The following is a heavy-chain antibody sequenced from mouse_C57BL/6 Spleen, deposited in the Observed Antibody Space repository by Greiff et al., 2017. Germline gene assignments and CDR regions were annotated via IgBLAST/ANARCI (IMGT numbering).Heavy chain of an antibody. Sequence: EVHLVESGGGLVKPGGSLKLSCAASGFTFSSYAMSWVSQTPEKRLEWVATISDGGSYTYYPDNVKGRFTISRDNAKNNLYLQMSHLKSEDTAMYYCARSRDYYAMDYWGQGPSVTVSS. V-gene: IGHV5-4*01. J-gene: IGHJ4*01. CDR3: ARSRDYYAMDY. CDR1: GFTFSSYA. CDR2: ISDGGSYT. D-gene: IGHD3-3*01.